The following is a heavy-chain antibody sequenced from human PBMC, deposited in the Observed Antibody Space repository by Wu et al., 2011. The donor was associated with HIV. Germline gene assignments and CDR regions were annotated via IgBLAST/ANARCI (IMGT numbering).Heavy chain of an antibody. CDR2: ISAYNGDT. J-gene: IGHJ6*02. V-gene: IGHV1-18*01. CDR3: ARYIGGGWYWVDGYYYGMDV. CDR1: GYTFTSYG. D-gene: IGHD6-19*01. Sequence: QVQLVQSGAEVKKPGASVKVSCRASGYTFTSYGISWVRQAPGQGLEWMGWISAYNGDTNYAQKLRGRVTMTTDTSTSTAYMELRSLGSDDTAIYYCARYIGGGWYWVDGYYYGMDVVGPRDHGSPSP.